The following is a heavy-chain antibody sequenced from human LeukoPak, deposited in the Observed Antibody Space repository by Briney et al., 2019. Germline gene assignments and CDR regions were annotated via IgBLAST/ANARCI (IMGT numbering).Heavy chain of an antibody. CDR1: GGSISSYY. J-gene: IGHJ3*02. CDR2: IYTSGST. CDR3: AGYCSSTSCYPRGAFDI. D-gene: IGHD2-2*01. Sequence: KPSETLSLTCTVSGGSISSYYWSWIRQPAGKGLEWIGRIYTSGSTNYNPSLKSRVTMSVDTSKNQFSLKLSSVTAADTAVYYCAGYCSSTSCYPRGAFDIWGQGTMVTVSS. V-gene: IGHV4-4*07.